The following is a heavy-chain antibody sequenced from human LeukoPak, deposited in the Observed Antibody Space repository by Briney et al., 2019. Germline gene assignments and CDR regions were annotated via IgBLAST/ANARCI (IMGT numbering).Heavy chain of an antibody. D-gene: IGHD2-15*01. Sequence: GASVKVSCKASGYTFTSYGISWVRQAPGQGLEWMGWISAYNGNTNYAQKLQGRVTMTTDTSTSTAYMELRSLRSDDTAVYYCARIVGYCSGGSCYRDYFDYWGQGTLVTVPS. V-gene: IGHV1-18*01. CDR2: ISAYNGNT. J-gene: IGHJ4*02. CDR3: ARIVGYCSGGSCYRDYFDY. CDR1: GYTFTSYG.